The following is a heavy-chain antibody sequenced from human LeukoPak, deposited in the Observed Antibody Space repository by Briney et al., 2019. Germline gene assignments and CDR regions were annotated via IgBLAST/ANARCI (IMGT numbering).Heavy chain of an antibody. J-gene: IGHJ3*02. CDR2: INPNTGGT. CDR1: GYSFSGYY. V-gene: IGHV1-2*02. D-gene: IGHD3-22*01. Sequence: ASVKVSCKASGYSFSGYYMHWVRQAPGQGLEWMGWINPNTGGTNYAQKFQGRVNMTRDTSISTAYMDLSRLRSDDTAAYYCARGRFNYFDSNGHDAFDIWGQGTMVTVSS. CDR3: ARGRFNYFDSNGHDAFDI.